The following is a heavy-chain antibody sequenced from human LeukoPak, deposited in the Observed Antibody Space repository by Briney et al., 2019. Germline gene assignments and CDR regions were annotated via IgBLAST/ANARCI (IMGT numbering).Heavy chain of an antibody. Sequence: GESLKISCQASGYIFTHYWIGWVRQMPGKGLESMGIIYPADSDTTYSPSFQVHVTISADKSIDTVYLQWSSLKASDTAMYFCARQSRDGSKTRGYYFDFWGQGTLVTVSS. D-gene: IGHD3-10*01. CDR2: IYPADSDT. CDR1: GYIFTHYW. J-gene: IGHJ4*02. V-gene: IGHV5-51*01. CDR3: ARQSRDGSKTRGYYFDF.